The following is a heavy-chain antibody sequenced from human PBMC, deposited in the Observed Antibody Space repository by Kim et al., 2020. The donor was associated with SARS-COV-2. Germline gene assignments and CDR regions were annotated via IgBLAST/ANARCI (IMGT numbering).Heavy chain of an antibody. J-gene: IGHJ4*02. Sequence: SETLSLTCTVSGGSISSGGYYWSWIRQHPGKGLEWIGYIYYSGSTYYNPSLKSRVTISVDTSKNQFSLKLSSVTAADTAMYYCARVTASFTIFGVVIIGSFDYWGQGTLVTVSS. CDR3: ARVTASFTIFGVVIIGSFDY. V-gene: IGHV4-31*03. CDR2: IYYSGST. D-gene: IGHD3-3*01. CDR1: GGSISSGGYY.